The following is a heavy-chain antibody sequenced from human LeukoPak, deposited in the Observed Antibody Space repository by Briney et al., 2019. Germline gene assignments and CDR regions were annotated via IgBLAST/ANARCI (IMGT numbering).Heavy chain of an antibody. Sequence: PGGSLRLSCAASGFTFSRHPMHWVRQAPGKGLVWVSRINSDGSSTSYADSVKGRFTISRDNAKNTLYLQMNSLRAEDTAVYYCARWGYYDSSGYYSDADYYYMDVWGKGTTVTVSS. V-gene: IGHV3-74*01. D-gene: IGHD3-22*01. CDR2: INSDGSST. CDR3: ARWGYYDSSGYYSDADYYYMDV. CDR1: GFTFSRHP. J-gene: IGHJ6*03.